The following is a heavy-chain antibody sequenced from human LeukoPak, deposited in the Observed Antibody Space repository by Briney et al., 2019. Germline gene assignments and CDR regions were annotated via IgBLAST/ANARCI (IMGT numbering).Heavy chain of an antibody. D-gene: IGHD2-2*01. CDR2: ISGSGGST. Sequence: GGSLRLSCAASGFTFSDHYMSWIRQAPGKGLEWVSAISGSGGSTYYADSVKGRFTISRDNSKNTLYLQMNSLRAEDTAVYYCATDCSSTSCYEIGHYWGQGTLVTVSS. V-gene: IGHV3-23*01. CDR1: GFTFSDHY. CDR3: ATDCSSTSCYEIGHY. J-gene: IGHJ4*02.